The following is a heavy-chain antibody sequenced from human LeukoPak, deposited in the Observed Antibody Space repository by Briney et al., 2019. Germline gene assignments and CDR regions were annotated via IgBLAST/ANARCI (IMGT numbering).Heavy chain of an antibody. CDR1: GFTFSSYG. D-gene: IGHD4-17*01. V-gene: IGHV3-30*02. CDR2: IRYDGSNK. Sequence: GGSLRLSCAASGFTFSSYGVHWVRQAPGKGLEWVAFIRYDGSNKYYADSVKGRFTISRDNSKNTLYLQMNSLRAEDTAVYYCAKANYGDYGEAFDIWGQGTMVTVSS. CDR3: AKANYGDYGEAFDI. J-gene: IGHJ3*02.